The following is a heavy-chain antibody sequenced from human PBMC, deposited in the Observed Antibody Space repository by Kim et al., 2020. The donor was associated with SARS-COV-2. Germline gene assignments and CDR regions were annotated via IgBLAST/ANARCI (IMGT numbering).Heavy chain of an antibody. D-gene: IGHD3-10*01. CDR1: GFTFKNAW. V-gene: IGHV3-15*01. Sequence: GGSLRLSCAASGFTFKNAWMNWVRQAPGKGLEWVGRIKSRSEGGTADYAVPVKGRFSISRDDSKNTLHLQMNSLKSEDTAVYYCTSEEGLIRGIINYWGQGTPVTVSS. CDR2: IKSRSEGGTA. CDR3: TSEEGLIRGIINY. J-gene: IGHJ4*02.